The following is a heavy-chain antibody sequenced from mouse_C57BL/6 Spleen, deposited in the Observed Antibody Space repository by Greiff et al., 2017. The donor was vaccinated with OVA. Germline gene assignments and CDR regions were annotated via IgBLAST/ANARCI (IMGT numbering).Heavy chain of an antibody. V-gene: IGHV1-80*01. Sequence: QVQLQQSGAELVKPGASVKISCKASGYAFSSYWMHWVKQRPGKGLEWIGMIYPGDGDTNYNGKFKGKATLTADKPSSTAYIQLSSLTSEDSAVYLCARRVPAYYCSSSYGYFDVWGTGTTVTVSS. D-gene: IGHD1-1*01. J-gene: IGHJ1*03. CDR3: ARRVPAYYCSSSYGYFDV. CDR2: IYPGDGDT. CDR1: GYAFSSYW.